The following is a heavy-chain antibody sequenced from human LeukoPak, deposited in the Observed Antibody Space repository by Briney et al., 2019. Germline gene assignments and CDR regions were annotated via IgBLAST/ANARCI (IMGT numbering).Heavy chain of an antibody. V-gene: IGHV4-59*01. CDR2: IYYSGST. Sequence: PSETLSLTCTVSGGSISSYYWSWIRQPPGKGLEWIGYIYYSGSTNCNPSLKSRVTISVDTSKNQFSLKLSSVTAADTAVYYCARCRDYGMDVWGQGTTVTVSS. CDR1: GGSISSYY. J-gene: IGHJ6*02. CDR3: ARCRDYGMDV.